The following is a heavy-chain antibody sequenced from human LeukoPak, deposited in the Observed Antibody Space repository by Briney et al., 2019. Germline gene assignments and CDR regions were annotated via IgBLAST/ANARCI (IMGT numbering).Heavy chain of an antibody. V-gene: IGHV4-38-2*01. CDR1: GYSISSGCY. Sequence: SETLSLTCAVSGYSISSGCYWGWIRQPPGKGLEWIGSIYHSGSTYFNPFLKSRVTMSLDTSKNQFSLKLSSVTAADTAVYYCARSAAHYYYYYYMDVWGKGTTVTVSS. J-gene: IGHJ6*03. CDR3: ARSAAHYYYYYYMDV. CDR2: IYHSGST.